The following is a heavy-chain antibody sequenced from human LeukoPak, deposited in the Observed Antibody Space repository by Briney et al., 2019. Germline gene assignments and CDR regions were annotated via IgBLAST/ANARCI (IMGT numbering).Heavy chain of an antibody. Sequence: KSSETLSLTCAVYGGPFSGYYWSWIRQPPGKGLEWIGEINHSGSTNYNPSLKSRVTISVDTSKNQFSLKLRSVTAADTAVYFCARGPYSYDSSGAFDIWGQGTMVTVSS. V-gene: IGHV4-34*01. CDR2: INHSGST. D-gene: IGHD3-22*01. CDR3: ARGPYSYDSSGAFDI. CDR1: GGPFSGYY. J-gene: IGHJ3*02.